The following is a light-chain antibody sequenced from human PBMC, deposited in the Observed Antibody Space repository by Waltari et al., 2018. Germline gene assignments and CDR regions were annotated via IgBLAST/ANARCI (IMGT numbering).Light chain of an antibody. CDR1: QSIGRS. Sequence: TVVTQSPATLSMSSGERATLSCRTSQSIGRSLAWYQQRPGQAPRLLIYRASTRATGIPDRFSGSGSETEFTLTISSLQSEDIAVYYCQQYNNWPPGTFGQGTKVEI. CDR3: QQYNNWPPGT. J-gene: IGKJ1*01. CDR2: RAS. V-gene: IGKV3-15*01.